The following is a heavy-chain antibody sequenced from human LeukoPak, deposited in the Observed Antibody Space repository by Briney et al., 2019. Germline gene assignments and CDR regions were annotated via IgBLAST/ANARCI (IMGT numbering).Heavy chain of an antibody. CDR1: GFTFSTYA. V-gene: IGHV3-23*01. D-gene: IGHD3-22*01. Sequence: PGGSLRLSCAASGFTFSTYAMSWVRQAPGKGLEWVSVISGSGGSTYYADSVKGRFTISRDNSKNTLYLQMNSLRAEDTAVYYCAKRGYDSSGYYGYFDYWGQGTLVTVSS. CDR2: ISGSGGST. J-gene: IGHJ4*02. CDR3: AKRGYDSSGYYGYFDY.